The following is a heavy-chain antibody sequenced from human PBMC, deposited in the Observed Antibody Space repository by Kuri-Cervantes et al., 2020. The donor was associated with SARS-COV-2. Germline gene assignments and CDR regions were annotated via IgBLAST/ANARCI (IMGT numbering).Heavy chain of an antibody. CDR2: IRSKAYGGTT. D-gene: IGHD3-22*01. V-gene: IGHV3-49*04. Sequence: GESLKISCAASGFTFSSYWMSWVRQAPGKGLEWVGFIRSKAYGGTTEYAASVKGRFTISRDNSKSIAYLQMNSLKTEDTAVYYCTRGAAEPYYYDSSGYKLSQGWFDPRGQGTLVTVSS. CDR3: TRGAAEPYYYDSSGYKLSQGWFDP. CDR1: GFTFSSYW. J-gene: IGHJ5*02.